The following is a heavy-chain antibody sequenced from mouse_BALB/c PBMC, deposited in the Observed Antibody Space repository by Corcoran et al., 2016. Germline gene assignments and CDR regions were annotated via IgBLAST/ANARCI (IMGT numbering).Heavy chain of an antibody. CDR3: SGYLSAMVY. CDR1: GYSFTGYY. V-gene: IGHV1-26*01. J-gene: IGHJ4*01. CDR2: INPYNGAT. D-gene: IGHD3-1*01. Sequence: EVQLQQSGPELVKPGASVKLSCKASGYSFTGYYMHWVKQSHVKSLEWIGRINPYNGATSYNQNFKDKASLTVDKSSSTAYMELHSLTPEDSAVYYCSGYLSAMVYLGQGTSVTASS.